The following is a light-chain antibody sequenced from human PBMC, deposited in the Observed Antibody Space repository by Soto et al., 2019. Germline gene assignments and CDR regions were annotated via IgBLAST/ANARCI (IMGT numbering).Light chain of an antibody. CDR1: QGISSW. Sequence: DIQMTQSPSSLSASVGDRVTITCRASQGISSWLAWYQQKPGKDPKLLIYAASNLQSGVPSRFSASGSGTDFTLTINNLQPEDFATYDCQQSHTFPITFGQWTRLEIK. CDR2: AAS. J-gene: IGKJ5*01. V-gene: IGKV1-12*01. CDR3: QQSHTFPIT.